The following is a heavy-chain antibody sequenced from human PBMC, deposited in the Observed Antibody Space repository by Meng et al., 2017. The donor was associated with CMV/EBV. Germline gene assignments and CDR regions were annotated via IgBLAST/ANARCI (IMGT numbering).Heavy chain of an antibody. J-gene: IGHJ4*02. CDR3: ARWSSEVNTAPFDH. D-gene: IGHD5-18*01. CDR1: GYTFTTYW. V-gene: IGHV5-51*01. CDR2: IYAGDSDT. Sequence: GESLKISCKGSGYTFTTYWIGWVRQMPGKGLEWVGIIYAGDSDTQYSPSFQGQVTISADKSISTAYLQWNSLKAADTAMYYCARWSSEVNTAPFDHWGQGTLVTVSS.